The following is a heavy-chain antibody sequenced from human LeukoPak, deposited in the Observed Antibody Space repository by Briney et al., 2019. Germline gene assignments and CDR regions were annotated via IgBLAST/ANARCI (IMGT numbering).Heavy chain of an antibody. CDR3: AKDMGGSGSYFDY. J-gene: IGHJ4*02. CDR2: ISWNSGSI. CDR1: GFTFDDYA. D-gene: IGHD3-10*01. Sequence: PGRSLRLSCAASGFTFDDYAMHWVRQAPGKGLEWVSGISWNSGSIGYADSVKGRFTISRDNAKNSLYLQMNSLRAEDTALYYRAKDMGGSGSYFDYWGQGTLVTVSS. V-gene: IGHV3-9*01.